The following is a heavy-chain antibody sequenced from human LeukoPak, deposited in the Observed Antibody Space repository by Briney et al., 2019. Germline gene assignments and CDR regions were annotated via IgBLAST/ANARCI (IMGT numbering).Heavy chain of an antibody. CDR2: IYYSGTT. V-gene: IGHV4-34*01. CDR1: GGSFSGYY. D-gene: IGHD3-10*01. J-gene: IGHJ4*02. Sequence: SETLSLTCAVYGGSFSGYYWSWIRQPPGKGLEWIGSIYYSGTTYYNPSLKSRVTISVDTSKSQFSLRLNSVTAADTAVYYCARHDYGSGRYYNDYWGQGTLVTVSS. CDR3: ARHDYGSGRYYNDY.